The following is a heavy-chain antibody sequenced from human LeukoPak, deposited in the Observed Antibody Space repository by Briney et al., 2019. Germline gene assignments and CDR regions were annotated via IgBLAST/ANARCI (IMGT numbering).Heavy chain of an antibody. D-gene: IGHD6-13*01. CDR1: GGSISGYY. Sequence: SGTLSLTCSVSGGSISGYYWSWIRQPPGKGLEWIAYIYSSGSTNCNPSLQSRVTISVDTSKNQFSLKLSSVTAADTAMYYCARRSLAAPGKGAFDIWGQGTMVTVSS. V-gene: IGHV4-59*08. J-gene: IGHJ3*02. CDR2: IYSSGST. CDR3: ARRSLAAPGKGAFDI.